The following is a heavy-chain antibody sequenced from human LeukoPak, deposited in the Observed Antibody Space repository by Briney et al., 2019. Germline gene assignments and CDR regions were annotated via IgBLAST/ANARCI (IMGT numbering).Heavy chain of an antibody. CDR2: ISYDGSNK. D-gene: IGHD2-8*01. V-gene: IGHV3-30*18. CDR1: GFTFSSYG. CDR3: AKELGLMVYALSLYFDY. J-gene: IGHJ4*02. Sequence: GGSLRLSCAASGFTFSSYGMHWVRQAPGKGLEWVAAISYDGSNKYYADSVKGRFTISRDNSKNTLYLQMNSLRAEDTAVYYCAKELGLMVYALSLYFDYWGQGTLVTVSS.